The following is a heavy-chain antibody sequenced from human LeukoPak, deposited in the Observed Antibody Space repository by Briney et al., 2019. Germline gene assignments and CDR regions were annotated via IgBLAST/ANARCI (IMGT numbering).Heavy chain of an antibody. Sequence: GGSLRLSCAASGFTVSSNYINWVRQAPGKGLEWVSVIYSGGRTYYADSVKGRFTISRDNSKNTLYLQMNSLRVEDTAVYYCARGGLSGGYYVDYWGQGTLVTVSS. D-gene: IGHD3-22*01. J-gene: IGHJ4*02. CDR1: GFTVSSNY. CDR3: ARGGLSGGYYVDY. V-gene: IGHV3-66*01. CDR2: IYSGGRT.